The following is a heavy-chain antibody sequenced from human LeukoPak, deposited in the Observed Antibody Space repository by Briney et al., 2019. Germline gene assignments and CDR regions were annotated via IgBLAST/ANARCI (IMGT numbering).Heavy chain of an antibody. D-gene: IGHD3-22*01. J-gene: IGHJ4*02. CDR1: GFTFSSYA. Sequence: GGPLRLSCAASGFTFSSYAMTWVRQAPGKGLGWVSGISGSGGTTYYADSVKGRFTISRDNSQNTLYLQMNSLRAEDTAVFYCAKTPSDSSGYFDYWGQGTLVTVSS. V-gene: IGHV3-23*01. CDR2: ISGSGGTT. CDR3: AKTPSDSSGYFDY.